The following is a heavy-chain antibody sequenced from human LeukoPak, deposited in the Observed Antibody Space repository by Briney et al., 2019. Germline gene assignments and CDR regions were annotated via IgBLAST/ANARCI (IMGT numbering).Heavy chain of an antibody. CDR3: AGAPDILSFFDY. D-gene: IGHD3-9*01. CDR1: GYTFTSYG. Sequence: ASVKVSCKASGYTFTSYGISWVRQAPGQGLEWMGWISAYNGNTNYAQKLQGRVTMTTDTSTSTAYMELRSLRSDDTAVYYCAGAPDILSFFDYWGQGTLVTVSS. J-gene: IGHJ4*02. CDR2: ISAYNGNT. V-gene: IGHV1-18*01.